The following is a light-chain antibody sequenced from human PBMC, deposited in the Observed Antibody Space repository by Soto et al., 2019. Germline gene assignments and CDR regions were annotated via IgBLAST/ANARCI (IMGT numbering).Light chain of an antibody. CDR3: QQDMPYS. J-gene: IGKJ1*01. V-gene: IGKV1-5*03. CDR2: KAS. CDR1: QTISTW. Sequence: SAPALSASVGDRVTITCRASQTISTWMAWYQQKPGKAHKLLIYKASTLESGVPSNFSGSGSGTEFTLIISGRQHDDLATYYCQQDMPYSFGQGTRVDI.